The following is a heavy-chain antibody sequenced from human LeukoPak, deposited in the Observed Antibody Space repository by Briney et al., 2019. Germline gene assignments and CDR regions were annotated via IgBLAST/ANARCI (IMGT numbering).Heavy chain of an antibody. CDR3: AKEGRDGFNYDY. D-gene: IGHD5-24*01. J-gene: IGHJ4*02. Sequence: GGSLRLSCAASGFTFSSYWMHWVRQAPGKGLVWVSGTNTDGSSTMYADSVKGRFTIARDNAKNTLNLQMNSLRAEDTAVYYCAKEGRDGFNYDYWGQGTLVTVSS. CDR1: GFTFSSYW. V-gene: IGHV3-74*03. CDR2: TNTDGSST.